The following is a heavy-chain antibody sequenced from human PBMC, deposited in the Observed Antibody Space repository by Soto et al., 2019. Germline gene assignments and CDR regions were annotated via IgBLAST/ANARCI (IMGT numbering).Heavy chain of an antibody. D-gene: IGHD3-3*01. CDR2: INHSGST. Sequence: SETLSLTCAVYGGSFSGYYWSWIRQPPGKGLEWIGEINHSGSTNYNPSLKSRVTISVDTSKNQFSLKLSSVTAADTAVYYCARGTIFGVVGDGYWGQGTLVTVSS. V-gene: IGHV4-34*01. J-gene: IGHJ4*02. CDR1: GGSFSGYY. CDR3: ARGTIFGVVGDGY.